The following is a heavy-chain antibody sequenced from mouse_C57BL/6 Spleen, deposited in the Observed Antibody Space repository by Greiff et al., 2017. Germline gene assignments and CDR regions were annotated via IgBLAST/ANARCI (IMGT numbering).Heavy chain of an antibody. CDR3: ARLAMVTTEAY. CDR2: IYPSDSET. D-gene: IGHD2-2*01. V-gene: IGHV1-61*01. CDR1: GYTFTSYW. J-gene: IGHJ3*01. Sequence: QVHVKQPGAELVRPGSSVKLSCKASGYTFTSYWMDWVKQRPGQGLEWIGNIYPSDSETHYNQKFKDKATLTVDKSSSTAYMQLSSLTSEDSAVYYCARLAMVTTEAYWGQGTLVTVSA.